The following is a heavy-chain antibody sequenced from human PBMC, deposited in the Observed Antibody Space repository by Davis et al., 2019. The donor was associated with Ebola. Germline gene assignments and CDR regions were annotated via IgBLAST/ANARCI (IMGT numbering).Heavy chain of an antibody. Sequence: GESLKISCAASGFTVSSNYMSWVRQAPGKGLEWVSVIYSGGSTYYADSVKGRFTISRDNSKNTLYLQMNSLRAEDTAVYYCARERPDDAFDIWGQGTMVTVSS. CDR1: GFTVSSNY. D-gene: IGHD6-6*01. J-gene: IGHJ3*02. CDR2: IYSGGST. V-gene: IGHV3-53*01. CDR3: ARERPDDAFDI.